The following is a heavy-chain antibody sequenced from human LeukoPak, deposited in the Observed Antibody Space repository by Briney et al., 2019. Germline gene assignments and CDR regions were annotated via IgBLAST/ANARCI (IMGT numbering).Heavy chain of an antibody. D-gene: IGHD5-18*01. J-gene: IGHJ5*02. V-gene: IGHV1-69*05. CDR2: IIPIFGTA. CDR3: ARDSGYSYGFNWFDP. Sequence: SVTVSCKASGGTFSSYAISWVRQAPGPGLEWMGRIIPIFGTANYSQKFQGRVTITTDESTCTAYMELSSLRSEDTAVYYWARDSGYSYGFNWFDPWGQGTLVTVPS. CDR1: GGTFSSYA.